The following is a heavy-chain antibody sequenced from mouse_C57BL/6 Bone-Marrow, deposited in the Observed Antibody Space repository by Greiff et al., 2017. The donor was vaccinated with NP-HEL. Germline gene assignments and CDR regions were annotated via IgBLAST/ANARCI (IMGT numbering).Heavy chain of an antibody. CDR1: GYAFTNYL. J-gene: IGHJ2*01. D-gene: IGHD1-1*01. CDR2: INPGSGGT. CDR3: GITTVVANYFDY. V-gene: IGHV1-54*01. Sequence: VKLQESGAELVRPGTSVKVSCKASGYAFTNYLIEWVKQRPGQGLEWIGVINPGSGGTNYNEKFKGKATLTADKSSSTAYMELRSLTSEDSAVYCCGITTVVANYFDYWGQGTTLTVSS.